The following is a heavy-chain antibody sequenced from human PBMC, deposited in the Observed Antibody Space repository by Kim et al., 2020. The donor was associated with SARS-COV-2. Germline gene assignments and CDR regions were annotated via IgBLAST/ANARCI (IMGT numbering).Heavy chain of an antibody. CDR3: ARERRDGYNFDWFDP. CDR1: GFTVSSNY. D-gene: IGHD5-12*01. J-gene: IGHJ5*02. Sequence: GGSLRLSCAASGFTVSSNYMSWVRQAPGKGLEWVSVIYSGGSTYYADSVKGRFTISRDNSKNTLYLQMNSLRAEDTAVYYCARERRDGYNFDWFDPWGQGTLVTVSS. CDR2: IYSGGST. V-gene: IGHV3-53*01.